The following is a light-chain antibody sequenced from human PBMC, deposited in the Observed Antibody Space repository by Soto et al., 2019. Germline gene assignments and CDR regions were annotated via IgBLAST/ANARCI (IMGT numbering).Light chain of an antibody. CDR3: QQANSFPLT. CDR1: QGIRTS. CDR2: AAS. J-gene: IGKJ2*01. V-gene: IGKV1-12*01. Sequence: DIQMTQSPSSVSASVGDRVTITCRASQGIRTSLAWYQQKPGKAPKLLIYAASSLQSGVPSRFSGSGSGTDFTLTINSLQPEDFATYYCQQANSFPLTFGQGTKLEIK.